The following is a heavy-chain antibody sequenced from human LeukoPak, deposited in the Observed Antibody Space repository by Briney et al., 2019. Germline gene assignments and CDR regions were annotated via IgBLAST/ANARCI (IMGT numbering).Heavy chain of an antibody. J-gene: IGHJ3*02. Sequence: PGGTLRLSCAASGVTFSNSWMDWVRQTPGKGLEWVGRINSNADGGTADLPAAVKDRFTISRDDSRDTLYLQMDSLITEDTAVYCCARKNRHSSDCYGAFYIWGQGTMVTVSS. CDR2: INSNADGGTA. D-gene: IGHD6-19*01. CDR3: ARKNRHSSDCYGAFYI. CDR1: GVTFSNSW. V-gene: IGHV3-15*01.